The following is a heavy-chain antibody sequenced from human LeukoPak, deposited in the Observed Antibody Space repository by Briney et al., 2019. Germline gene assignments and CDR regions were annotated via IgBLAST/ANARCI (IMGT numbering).Heavy chain of an antibody. D-gene: IGHD1-26*01. CDR3: ARFPPRYSGSRDY. V-gene: IGHV1-2*02. Sequence: ASVKVSFKASGYTFTAYYIPWVRRTPGQGLEWMGWIDPKSGGTYYSQRFQGRVTLTRDTTMSTLYLELSTLRSDDTAIYYCARFPPRYSGSRDYWGQGTLITASS. CDR1: GYTFTAYY. CDR2: IDPKSGGT. J-gene: IGHJ4*02.